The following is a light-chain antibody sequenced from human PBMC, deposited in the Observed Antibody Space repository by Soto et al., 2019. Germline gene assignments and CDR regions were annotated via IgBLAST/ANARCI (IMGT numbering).Light chain of an antibody. V-gene: IGKV3-15*01. CDR2: GAS. J-gene: IGKJ2*03. Sequence: EIVMTQSPATLSVSPGERASLSCRASQSVSSNLAWYQQKPGQAPRLLIYGASTRATGIPARFSGSGSGTEFTLTISSLQSEDFAVYYCQQYHVRLYSFGQGTSLEIK. CDR1: QSVSSN. CDR3: QQYHVRLYS.